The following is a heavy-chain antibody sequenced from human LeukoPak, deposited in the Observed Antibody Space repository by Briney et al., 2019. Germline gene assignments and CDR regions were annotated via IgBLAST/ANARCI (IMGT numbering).Heavy chain of an antibody. Sequence: GGSLRLSCAASGFTVSSNYMSWVRQAPGKGLEWVSVIYSGGSTNYADSVKGRFTISRDNSKNTLYLQMNSLRAEDTAVYYCARDGDSGSYSTPFDPWGQGTLVTVSS. CDR3: ARDGDSGSYSTPFDP. CDR1: GFTVSSNY. D-gene: IGHD1-26*01. V-gene: IGHV3-66*01. CDR2: IYSGGST. J-gene: IGHJ5*02.